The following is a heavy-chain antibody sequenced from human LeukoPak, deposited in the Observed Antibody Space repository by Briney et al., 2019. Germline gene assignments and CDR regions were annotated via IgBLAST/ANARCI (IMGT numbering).Heavy chain of an antibody. CDR3: ARVVDTHFDY. Sequence: GGSLRLSCAASGFTFSNYGIHWVRQAPGKGLEWAAIIWYDGSNKYYADSVKGRFTISRDNSKNMLYLQMNSLRVEDTAVYYCARVVDTHFDYWGQGTLVTVSS. CDR2: IWYDGSNK. J-gene: IGHJ4*02. V-gene: IGHV3-33*01. CDR1: GFTFSNYG. D-gene: IGHD5-18*01.